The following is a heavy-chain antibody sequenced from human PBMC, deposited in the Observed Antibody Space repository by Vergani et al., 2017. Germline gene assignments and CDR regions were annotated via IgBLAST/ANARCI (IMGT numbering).Heavy chain of an antibody. Sequence: QLQLQESGPGLVKPSATLSLTFSVSGASIRSSNYYWGWIRQPPGKGLELIASIYYSGSTYYNPSLKVRVTISVDTSKNQFSLKLSSVTAADTAVYFCARHSTVEWLVKLGWIDPWGQGILVTVSS. D-gene: IGHD6-19*01. V-gene: IGHV4-39*01. CDR2: IYYSGST. CDR1: GASIRSSNYY. J-gene: IGHJ5*02. CDR3: ARHSTVEWLVKLGWIDP.